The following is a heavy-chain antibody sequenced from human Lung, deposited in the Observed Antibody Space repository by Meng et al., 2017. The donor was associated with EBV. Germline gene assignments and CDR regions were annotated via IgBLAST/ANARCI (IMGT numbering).Heavy chain of an antibody. D-gene: IGHD2-8*02. CDR2: IIHGGSP. Sequence: QLLRQGAGPGLVKSSGTLALTCAVNGWSLSGAYCNWIRQPPGKGLEWIGEIIHGGSPSYNPSLKSRVTISIDTSKNQLSLMLSSVTAADTAVYYCARRPTGVDYWGQGTLVTVSS. CDR3: ARRPTGVDY. CDR1: GWSLSGAY. J-gene: IGHJ4*02. V-gene: IGHV4-34*12.